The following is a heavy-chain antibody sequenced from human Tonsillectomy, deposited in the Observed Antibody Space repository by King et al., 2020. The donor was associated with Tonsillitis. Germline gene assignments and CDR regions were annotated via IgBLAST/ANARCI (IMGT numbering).Heavy chain of an antibody. CDR3: ARSGGWDWLDV. CDR2: IYYSGST. Sequence: QLQESGPGLVKPSETLSLTCTVSGGSISSYYWSWIRQPPGKGLEWIGYIYYSGSTNYNPSLKSRVTISVDTSKNQFSLKLSLVTAAVTAVYYCARSGGWDWLDVWGQGTMVTVSS. D-gene: IGHD6-19*01. CDR1: GGSISSYY. V-gene: IGHV4-59*01. J-gene: IGHJ6*02.